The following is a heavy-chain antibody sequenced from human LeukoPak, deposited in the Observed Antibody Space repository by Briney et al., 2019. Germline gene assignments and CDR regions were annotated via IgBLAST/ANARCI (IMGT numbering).Heavy chain of an antibody. CDR3: ARDRLHYGEYEKTFDY. J-gene: IGHJ4*02. D-gene: IGHD4-17*01. V-gene: IGHV3-48*03. Sequence: GGSLRLSCAASGFTFSSYEMNWVRQAPGKGLEWVSYISSSIIYYADSVKGRFTISRDNAKNSLYLQMNSLRAEDTAVYYCARDRLHYGEYEKTFDYWGQGTLVSVSS. CDR1: GFTFSSYE. CDR2: ISSSII.